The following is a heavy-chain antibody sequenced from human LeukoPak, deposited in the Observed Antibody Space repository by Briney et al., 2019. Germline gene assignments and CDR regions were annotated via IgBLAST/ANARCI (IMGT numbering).Heavy chain of an antibody. V-gene: IGHV1-18*01. CDR1: GYTFTSYG. J-gene: IGHJ4*02. Sequence: ASVKVSCKASGYTFTSYGTSWVRQAPGQGLEWMGWTSTYNDNTNYAQKLQGRVTMTTDTSTSTAYMELRSLRSDDTAVYYCARVGTGIGGYDPFDYWGQGTLVTVSS. D-gene: IGHD5-12*01. CDR3: ARVGTGIGGYDPFDY. CDR2: TSTYNDNT.